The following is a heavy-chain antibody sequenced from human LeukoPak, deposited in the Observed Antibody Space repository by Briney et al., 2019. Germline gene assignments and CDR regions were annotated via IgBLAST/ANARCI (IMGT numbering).Heavy chain of an antibody. CDR2: IYYSGTT. V-gene: IGHV4-59*01. Sequence: SETLSLTCTVSGGSISSYYWTWIRQPPGKGLEWIGYIYYSGTTNYNPSLKSRVTISIDTSKNQFSLKLNSVTAADTAVYYCAREGGSVAYDFWGQGSLVSVSS. CDR1: GGSISSYY. CDR3: AREGGSVAYDF. J-gene: IGHJ4*02. D-gene: IGHD4-23*01.